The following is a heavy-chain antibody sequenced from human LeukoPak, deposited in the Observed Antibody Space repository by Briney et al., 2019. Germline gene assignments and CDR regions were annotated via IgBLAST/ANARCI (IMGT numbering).Heavy chain of an antibody. V-gene: IGHV3-53*01. CDR3: AREATITRFGY. Sequence: GGSLRLSCAASGFTFSTYWMHWVRQAPGKGLEWVSVIYSGGSTYYADSVKGRFAISRDNSKNTLYLQMNSLRAEDTAVYYCAREATITRFGYWGQGTLVTVSS. CDR1: GFTFSTYW. J-gene: IGHJ4*02. D-gene: IGHD5-24*01. CDR2: IYSGGST.